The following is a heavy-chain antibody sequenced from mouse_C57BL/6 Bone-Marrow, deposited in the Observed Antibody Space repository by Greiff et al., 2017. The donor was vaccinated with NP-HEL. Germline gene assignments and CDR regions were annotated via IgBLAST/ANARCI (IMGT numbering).Heavy chain of an antibody. CDR3: ARAWLLLSWFAY. CDR1: GFTFSDYG. J-gene: IGHJ3*01. Sequence: EVQGVESGGGLVKPGGSLKLSCAASGFTFSDYGMHWVRQAPEKGLEWVAYISSGSSTIYYAATVPGRFTISRDNAKNTLFLQMTSLRSEDTAMYYCARAWLLLSWFAYWGQGTLVTVSA. CDR2: ISSGSSTI. V-gene: IGHV5-17*01. D-gene: IGHD2-3*01.